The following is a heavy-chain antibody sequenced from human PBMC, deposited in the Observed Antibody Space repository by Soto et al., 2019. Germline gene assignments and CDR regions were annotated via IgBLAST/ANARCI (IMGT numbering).Heavy chain of an antibody. CDR3: ARDFAIFGVVSNWFDP. CDR1: GFTFSDYY. Sequence: GGPLRISCASSGFTFSDYYMSWIRQAPGKGLEWVSYISSSGSTIYYADSVKGRFTISRDNAKNSLYLQMNSLRAEDTAVYYCARDFAIFGVVSNWFDPWGQGTLVTVSS. D-gene: IGHD3-3*01. V-gene: IGHV3-11*01. J-gene: IGHJ5*02. CDR2: ISSSGSTI.